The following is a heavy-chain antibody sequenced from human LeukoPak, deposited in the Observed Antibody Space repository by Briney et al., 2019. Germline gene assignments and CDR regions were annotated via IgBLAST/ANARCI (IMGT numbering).Heavy chain of an antibody. J-gene: IGHJ6*02. D-gene: IGHD5-18*01. CDR3: ARTYSDTAVVIPSTLYYYYGMDV. Sequence: SVKVSCKASGGTFSSYAISWVRQAPGQGLEWMGGIIPIFGTANYAQKFQGRVTITADESTSTAYMELSSLRSEDTAVYYCARTYSDTAVVIPSTLYYYYGMDVWGQGTTVTVSS. V-gene: IGHV1-69*13. CDR1: GGTFSSYA. CDR2: IIPIFGTA.